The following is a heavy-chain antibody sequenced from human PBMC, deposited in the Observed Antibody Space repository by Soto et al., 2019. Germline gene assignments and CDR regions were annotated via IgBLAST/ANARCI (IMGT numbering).Heavy chain of an antibody. Sequence: QVQLVESGGGVVQPGRSLRLSCAASRFIFSGYTLHWVRQAPGKGLEWVAVTSYDGSNKYYVDSVKGRFTISRDNSKNTLYLQMNCLRAEDTAVYYCARDREYVDYWGQGTLVTVSS. J-gene: IGHJ4*02. V-gene: IGHV3-30-3*01. CDR2: TSYDGSNK. CDR3: ARDREYVDY. CDR1: RFIFSGYT.